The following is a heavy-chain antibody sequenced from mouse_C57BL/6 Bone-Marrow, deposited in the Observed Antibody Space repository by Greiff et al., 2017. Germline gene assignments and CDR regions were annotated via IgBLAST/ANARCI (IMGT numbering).Heavy chain of an antibody. D-gene: IGHD2-5*01. CDR2: ISDGGSYT. J-gene: IGHJ2*01. Sequence: EVQRVESGGGLVKPGGSLKLSCAASGFTFSSYAMSWVRQTPEKRLAWVATISDGGSYTYYPDNVKGRFTITRDNAKNNPYLQMSHLKSEDTAMXYCARDHYSNADFDYWGQGTTLTVSS. V-gene: IGHV5-4*01. CDR3: ARDHYSNADFDY. CDR1: GFTFSSYA.